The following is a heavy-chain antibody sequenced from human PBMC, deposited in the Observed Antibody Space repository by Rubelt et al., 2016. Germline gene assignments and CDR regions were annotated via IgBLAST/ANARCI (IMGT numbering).Heavy chain of an antibody. CDR1: GLTFKYYG. CDR3: AKDRGDKYSFGGDY. CDR2: ISEDGTNG. V-gene: IGHV3-30*18. J-gene: IGHJ4*02. D-gene: IGHD2-15*01. Sequence: VQLVESGGGVVQLGRSLRLSCAASGLTFKYYGMHWVRQAPGRGLEWVAFISEDGTNGYYADSVKGRFTSSRDNSKSTLYLQMKSLRAEDTAVYYCAKDRGDKYSFGGDYWGQGTLVTVSS.